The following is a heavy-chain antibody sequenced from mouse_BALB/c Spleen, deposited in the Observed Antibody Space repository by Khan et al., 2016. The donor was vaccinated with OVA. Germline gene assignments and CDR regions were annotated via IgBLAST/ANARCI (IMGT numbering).Heavy chain of an antibody. V-gene: IGHV14-3*02. Sequence: VQLQQSGAELVKPGASVRLSCTASGFNIKDTYIHWVKQRPEQGLEWIGRIAPANGDTKYAPKFQEKATITSDTSSNTSYLRLRSLTSEDTAVYYWSQPSYDPRFFEVWGAGTTVTVSS. D-gene: IGHD2-3*01. CDR3: SQPSYDPRFFEV. CDR1: GFNIKDTY. CDR2: IAPANGDT. J-gene: IGHJ1*01.